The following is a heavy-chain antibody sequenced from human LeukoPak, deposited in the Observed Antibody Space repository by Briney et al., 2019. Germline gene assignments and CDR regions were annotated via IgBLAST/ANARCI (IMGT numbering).Heavy chain of an antibody. Sequence: PGGSLRLSCAASGFTFSSYAMGWVRQAPGKGLEWVSAISGSGGSTYYADSVKGRFTISRDNSKNTLYLQMNSLRAEDTAVYYCAKDLAVAAAGTSAFDIWGQGTMVTVPS. V-gene: IGHV3-23*01. CDR1: GFTFSSYA. CDR3: AKDLAVAAAGTSAFDI. CDR2: ISGSGGST. D-gene: IGHD6-13*01. J-gene: IGHJ3*02.